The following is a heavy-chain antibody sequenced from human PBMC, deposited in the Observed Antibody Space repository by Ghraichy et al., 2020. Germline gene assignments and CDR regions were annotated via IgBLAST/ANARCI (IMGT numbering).Heavy chain of an antibody. CDR1: GFTFSRFG. V-gene: IGHV3-33*01. CDR2: IWYDGSNK. Sequence: GGSLTLSCAASGFTFSRFGMHWVRQAPGKGLEWVAVIWYDGSNKYYGDSVKGRFTISRDNSRNTLYLHMSSLRAEDTAVYYCARDSLIPGYSSAWFDFWGQGTLVTVSS. CDR3: ARDSLIPGYSSAWFDF. J-gene: IGHJ4*02. D-gene: IGHD6-19*01.